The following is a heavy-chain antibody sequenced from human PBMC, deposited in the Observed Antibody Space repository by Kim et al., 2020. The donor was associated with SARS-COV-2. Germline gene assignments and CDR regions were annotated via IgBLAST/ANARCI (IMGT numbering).Heavy chain of an antibody. J-gene: IGHJ5*02. CDR2: IIPIFGTA. CDR3: ARSSPYDSSGYLNNNWFDP. Sequence: SVKVSCKASGGTFSSYAISWVRQAPGQGLEWMGGIIPIFGTANYAQKFQGRVTITADESTSTAYMELSSLRSEDTAVYYCARSSPYDSSGYLNNNWFDPWGQGTLVTVSS. CDR1: GGTFSSYA. V-gene: IGHV1-69*13. D-gene: IGHD3-22*01.